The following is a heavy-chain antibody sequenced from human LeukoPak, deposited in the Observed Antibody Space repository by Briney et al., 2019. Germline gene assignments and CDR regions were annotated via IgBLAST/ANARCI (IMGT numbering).Heavy chain of an antibody. CDR2: VSDSGGST. CDR3: ARVPRRIELRARGYFDL. D-gene: IGHD3-16*01. Sequence: PGGSLRLSCAASGFTFSSYAMSWVRQAPGKGLEWVSTVSDSGGSTYYADSVKGRFTISRDNSKNTLYLQMNSLRAEDTAIYYCARVPRRIELRARGYFDLWGRGTLVTVSS. CDR1: GFTFSSYA. V-gene: IGHV3-23*01. J-gene: IGHJ2*01.